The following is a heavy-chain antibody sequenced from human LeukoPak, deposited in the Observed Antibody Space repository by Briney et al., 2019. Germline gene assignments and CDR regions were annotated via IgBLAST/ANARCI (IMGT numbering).Heavy chain of an antibody. CDR3: AKDHDFWREGTPDFDP. J-gene: IGHJ5*02. CDR2: ISDVGLST. V-gene: IGHV3-23*01. Sequence: GGSLRLSCAASGFTFTSNAMTWVRQAPGKGLEWVSVISDVGLSTYYADSVKGRFTIPRDNFKNTLYLQMNSLRAEDTAVYYCAKDHDFWREGTPDFDPWGQGTLVTVAS. D-gene: IGHD3-3*01. CDR1: GFTFTSNA.